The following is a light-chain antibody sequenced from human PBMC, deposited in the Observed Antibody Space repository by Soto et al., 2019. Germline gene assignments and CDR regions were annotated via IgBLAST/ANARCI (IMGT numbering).Light chain of an antibody. Sequence: DIQMTQSPSSVSTSIGDRVTITCRASQGLSSWLAWYQQKPGKAPKLLIYGTSRLQSGVPSRFSGSGSATDFTLTISSLQPEDFATYYCQQTNSFPRTFGQGTGLEIK. CDR1: QGLSSW. CDR2: GTS. CDR3: QQTNSFPRT. J-gene: IGKJ2*01. V-gene: IGKV1-12*01.